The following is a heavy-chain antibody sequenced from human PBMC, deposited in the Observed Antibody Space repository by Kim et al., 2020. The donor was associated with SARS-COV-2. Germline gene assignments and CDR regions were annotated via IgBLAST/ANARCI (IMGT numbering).Heavy chain of an antibody. D-gene: IGHD2-2*01. CDR1: GGSISSSSYH. J-gene: IGHJ5*02. V-gene: IGHV4-39*01. CDR3: ARRPRVPTGNSAGWDNWFDP. CDR2: IFYSGST. Sequence: SETLSLTCTVSGGSISSSSYHWGWIRQPPGKGLECIASIFYSGSTFYNPSLKSRVTISIDTSRNQFSLRLSSVTAADTAVYYCARRPRVPTGNSAGWDNWFDPWGQGTLVTVSS.